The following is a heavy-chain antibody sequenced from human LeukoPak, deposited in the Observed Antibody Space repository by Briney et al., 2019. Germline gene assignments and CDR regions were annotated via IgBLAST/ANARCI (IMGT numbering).Heavy chain of an antibody. Sequence: GGSLRLSCAASGFPLSSYAMSGVRQAPGKGVWWGSYISSSSSTIYYADSVKGRFTISRDNAKNSLYLQMNSLRAQDTAVYYCASAVGYCSGGSCYSNYYYYMDVWGKGTTVTVSS. CDR2: ISSSSSTI. J-gene: IGHJ6*03. D-gene: IGHD2-15*01. CDR3: ASAVGYCSGGSCYSNYYYYMDV. CDR1: GFPLSSYA. V-gene: IGHV3-48*01.